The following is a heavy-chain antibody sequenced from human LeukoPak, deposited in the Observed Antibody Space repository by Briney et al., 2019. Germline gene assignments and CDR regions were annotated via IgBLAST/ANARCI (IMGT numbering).Heavy chain of an antibody. CDR3: ARRARRASSGYYSDY. D-gene: IGHD3-22*01. CDR1: GFTFTTYS. V-gene: IGHV3-20*04. CDR2: INWNGGST. Sequence: GGSLRLSCEASGFTFTTYSMTWVRQAPGKGLEWVSGINWNGGSTVYADSVKGRFTISRDNAKNSLYLQMNSLRAEDTALYYCARRARRASSGYYSDYWGQGTLVTVSS. J-gene: IGHJ4*02.